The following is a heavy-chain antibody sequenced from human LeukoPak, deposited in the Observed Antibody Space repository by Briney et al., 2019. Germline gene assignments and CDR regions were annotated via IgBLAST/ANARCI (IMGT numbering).Heavy chain of an antibody. CDR1: GYTFTSYG. V-gene: IGHV1-18*01. J-gene: IGHJ4*02. CDR3: ARVASSGRTQPFDY. D-gene: IGHD6-19*01. CDR2: ISAYIDYK. Sequence: ASVNVSCKASGYTFTSYGISWVRQARGQGLEWMGWISAYIDYKHYVQKLQGRVTMTTETSTSTAYMELRSLRSDDTAVYYCARVASSGRTQPFDYWGQGTLVTVSS.